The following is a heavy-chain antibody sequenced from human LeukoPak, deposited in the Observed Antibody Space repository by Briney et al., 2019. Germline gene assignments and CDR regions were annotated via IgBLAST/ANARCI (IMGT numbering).Heavy chain of an antibody. CDR2: MNPNSGNT. J-gene: IGHJ3*02. CDR1: GYTFTSYD. CDR3: ARVRAPFPTDDAFDI. D-gene: IGHD3-3*02. Sequence: ATVKVSCKASGYTFTSYDINWVRQATGQGLEWMGWMNPNSGNTGYAQKFQGRVTMTRNTSISTAYMELSSLRSDDTAVYYCARVRAPFPTDDAFDIWGQGTMVTVSS. V-gene: IGHV1-8*01.